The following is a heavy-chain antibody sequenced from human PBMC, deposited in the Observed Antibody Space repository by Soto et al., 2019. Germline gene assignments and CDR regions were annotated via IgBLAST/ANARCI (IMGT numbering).Heavy chain of an antibody. CDR3: ARSRVIAELSY. CDR1: GSTFTRYG. CDR2: XSAYNXNT. V-gene: IGHV1-18*01. Sequence: XSVKXSCTASGSTFTRYGISWVRQAPGQGLEWMGWXSAYNXNTNYEQKLQXXVTMTTDXXKSTAYMELRSLRSDDTAVYYCARSRVIAELSYWGQGTLVTVSS. J-gene: IGHJ4*02. D-gene: IGHD6-13*01.